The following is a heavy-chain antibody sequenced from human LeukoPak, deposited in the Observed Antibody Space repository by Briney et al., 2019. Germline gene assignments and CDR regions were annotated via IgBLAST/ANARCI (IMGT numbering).Heavy chain of an antibody. Sequence: GVSLRLSCAASGFTFSSYAMSWVRQAPGKGLEWVSAVSGSGGSTYYADSVKGRFTISRDNSKNTLYLQMNSLRAEDTAVYYCANRKGNCSSTSCYGHFDYWGQGTLVTVSS. V-gene: IGHV3-23*01. CDR2: VSGSGGST. J-gene: IGHJ4*02. D-gene: IGHD2-2*01. CDR3: ANRKGNCSSTSCYGHFDY. CDR1: GFTFSSYA.